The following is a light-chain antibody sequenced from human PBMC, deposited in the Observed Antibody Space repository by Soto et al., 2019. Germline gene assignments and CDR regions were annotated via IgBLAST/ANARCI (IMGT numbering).Light chain of an antibody. J-gene: IGKJ1*01. Sequence: EIVLTQSPGTLSLSPGERATLSCGASQSVTSNYLAWYQQKPGQAPRLLIFGASIRVTGIPDRFIGSGSGTDFTLTISRLEPEDFAVYYCQHYVTSLPTFGQGTKVDTK. CDR2: GAS. V-gene: IGKV3-20*01. CDR1: QSVTSNY. CDR3: QHYVTSLPT.